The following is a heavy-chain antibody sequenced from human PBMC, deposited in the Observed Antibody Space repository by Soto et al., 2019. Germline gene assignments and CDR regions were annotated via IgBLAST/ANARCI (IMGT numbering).Heavy chain of an antibody. CDR1: GYSISSGYY. V-gene: IGHV4-38-2*01. CDR3: ARGRPNYYGSGSYCFDY. J-gene: IGHJ4*02. D-gene: IGHD3-10*01. Sequence: SETLSLTCAVSGYSISSGYYWGWIRQPPGKGLEWIGSIYHSGSTYYNPSLKSRVTISVDTSKNQFSLKLSSVTAADTAVYYCARGRPNYYGSGSYCFDYWGQGTLVTVSS. CDR2: IYHSGST.